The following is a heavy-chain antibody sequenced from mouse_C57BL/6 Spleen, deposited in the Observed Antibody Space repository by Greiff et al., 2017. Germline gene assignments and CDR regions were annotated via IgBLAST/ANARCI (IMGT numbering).Heavy chain of an antibody. CDR1: GYAFSSSW. CDR2: IYPGDGDT. CDR3: ARGGEGWYFDV. V-gene: IGHV1-82*01. J-gene: IGHJ1*03. Sequence: QVQLQPSGPELVKPGASVKISCKASGYAFSSSWMNWVKQRPGKGLEWIGRIYPGDGDTNYNGKFKGKATLTADKSTSTASMQLSSLASEDSAVYFCARGGEGWYFDVGRTGNTGTVST.